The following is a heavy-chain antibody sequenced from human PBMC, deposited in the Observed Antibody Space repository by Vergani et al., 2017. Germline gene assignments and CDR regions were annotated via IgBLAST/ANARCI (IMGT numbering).Heavy chain of an antibody. J-gene: IGHJ6*02. CDR3: ARDEDYGDYYYYYGMDV. Sequence: QVQLVQSGAEVKKPGASVKVSCKASGYTFTGYYMHWVRQAPGQGLEWMGWINPNSGGTNYAQKFQGRVTMTRDTSISTAYMELSRLRSDDTAVYYCARDEDYGDYYYYYGMDVWSQGTTVTVSS. V-gene: IGHV1-2*02. D-gene: IGHD4-17*01. CDR1: GYTFTGYY. CDR2: INPNSGGT.